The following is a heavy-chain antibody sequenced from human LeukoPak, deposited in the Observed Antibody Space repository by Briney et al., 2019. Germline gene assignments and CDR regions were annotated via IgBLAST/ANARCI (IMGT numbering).Heavy chain of an antibody. CDR2: IHPNNGGT. CDR1: GYTFTGYY. J-gene: IGHJ3*02. CDR3: ARVAMTGAFDI. D-gene: IGHD2-2*01. Sequence: ASVKVSCKASGYTFTGYYMHWVRQAPGQGLEWMGWIHPNNGGTNYAQKFQGRVTMTRDTSISTAYMELSRLRSDDTAVYYCARVAMTGAFDIWGQGTMVTVSS. V-gene: IGHV1-2*02.